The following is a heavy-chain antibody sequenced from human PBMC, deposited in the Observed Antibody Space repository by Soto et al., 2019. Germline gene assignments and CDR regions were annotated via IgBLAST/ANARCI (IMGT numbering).Heavy chain of an antibody. CDR3: ARVRTYYYDSSGYYSDYFDY. Sequence: GGSLRLSCAASGFTFSSYSMNWVRQAPGKGLEWVSYISSSSSTIYYADSVKGRFTISRDNAKDSLYLQMNSLRDEDTAVYYCARVRTYYYDSSGYYSDYFDYWGQGALVTVSS. CDR2: ISSSSSTI. CDR1: GFTFSSYS. V-gene: IGHV3-48*02. J-gene: IGHJ4*02. D-gene: IGHD3-22*01.